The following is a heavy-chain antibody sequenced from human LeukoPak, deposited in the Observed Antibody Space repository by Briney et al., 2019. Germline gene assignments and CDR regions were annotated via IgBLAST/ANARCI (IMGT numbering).Heavy chain of an antibody. CDR1: GGSISSGDYY. V-gene: IGHV4-30-4*01. D-gene: IGHD7-27*01. J-gene: IGHJ4*02. CDR2: IYYSGST. CDR3: ARVETGDFGY. Sequence: SETLSLTCTVSGGSISSGDYYWSWIRQPPRKGLEWIGYIYYSGSTYYNPSLKSRVTISVDTSKNQFSLKLSSVTAADTAVYYCARVETGDFGYWGQGTLVTVSS.